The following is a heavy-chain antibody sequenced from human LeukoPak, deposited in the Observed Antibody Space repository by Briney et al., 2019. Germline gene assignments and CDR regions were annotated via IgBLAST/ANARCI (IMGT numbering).Heavy chain of an antibody. J-gene: IGHJ4*02. CDR3: ARHPGGLTVLDY. D-gene: IGHD3-16*01. CDR2: IYYSGST. V-gene: IGHV4-59*08. Sequence: SETLSLTCTVSGGSISSYYWSWIRQPPGKGLEWIGYIYYSGSTNYNPSLKSRVTISVDTSKNQFSLKLSSVTAADTAVYYCARHPGGLTVLDYWGQGTLVTVSS. CDR1: GGSISSYY.